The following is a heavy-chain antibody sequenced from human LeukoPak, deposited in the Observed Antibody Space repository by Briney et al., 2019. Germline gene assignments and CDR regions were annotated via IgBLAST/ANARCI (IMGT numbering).Heavy chain of an antibody. CDR3: ARWLDGFDY. V-gene: IGHV3-30*04. CDR2: ISYDGSNK. CDR1: GFTFSSYA. D-gene: IGHD5-12*01. J-gene: IGHJ4*02. Sequence: GGSLRLSCAASGFTFSSYAMHWVRQAPGKGLEWVAVISYDGSNKYYADSVKGRFTISRDNSKNTLYLQMNSLRAEDTAVYYCARWLDGFDYWGQGTLVTVSS.